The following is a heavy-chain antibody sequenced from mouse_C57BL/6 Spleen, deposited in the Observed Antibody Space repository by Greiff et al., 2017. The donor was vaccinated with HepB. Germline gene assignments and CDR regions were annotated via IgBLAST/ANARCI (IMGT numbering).Heavy chain of an antibody. V-gene: IGHV1-50*01. D-gene: IGHD1-1*01. CDR2: IDPSDSYT. J-gene: IGHJ1*03. CDR1: GYTFTSYW. Sequence: VQLQQPGAELVKPGASVKLSCKASGYTFTSYWMQWVKQRPGQGLEWIGEIDPSDSYTNYNQKFKGKATLTVDTSSSTAYMQLSSLTSEDSAVYHCARSPCYYGSSYWYFDVWGTGTTVTVSS. CDR3: ARSPCYYGSSYWYFDV.